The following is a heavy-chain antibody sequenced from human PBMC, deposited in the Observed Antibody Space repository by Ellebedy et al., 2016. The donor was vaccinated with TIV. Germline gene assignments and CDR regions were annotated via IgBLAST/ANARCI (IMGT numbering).Heavy chain of an antibody. Sequence: AASVKVSCKVSGYTLTELSMHWVRQAPGKGLEWMGGFDPEYGEMVYAQKFQGRVTMTEDTSTDTAYMELGSLRSEETAVYYCATFMTTEDYWGQGTLVTVSS. CDR1: GYTLTELS. J-gene: IGHJ4*02. CDR3: ATFMTTEDY. D-gene: IGHD4-17*01. CDR2: FDPEYGEM. V-gene: IGHV1-24*01.